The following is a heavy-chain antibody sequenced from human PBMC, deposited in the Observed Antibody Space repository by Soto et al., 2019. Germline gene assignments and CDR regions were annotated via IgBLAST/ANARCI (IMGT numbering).Heavy chain of an antibody. Sequence: PGGSLRLSCAASGFTFSSYAMHWFRQAPGKGLEWVAVISYDGSNKYYADSVKGRFTISRDNSKNTLYLQMNSLRAEDTAVYYCARDPEVKQQLVTLYYYYYGMDVWGQGTTVTVSS. CDR1: GFTFSSYA. V-gene: IGHV3-30-3*01. CDR3: ARDPEVKQQLVTLYYYYYGMDV. J-gene: IGHJ6*02. CDR2: ISYDGSNK. D-gene: IGHD6-13*01.